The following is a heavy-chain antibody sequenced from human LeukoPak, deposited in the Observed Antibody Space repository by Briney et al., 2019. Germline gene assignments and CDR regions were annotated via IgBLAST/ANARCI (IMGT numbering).Heavy chain of an antibody. J-gene: IGHJ6*02. Sequence: GGSLRLSCAASGFTFSSYEMNWVRQAPGKGLEWVSYISSSGSTIYYADSVKGRFTISRDNAKNSLYLQMNSLRAEDTAVYYCARGSCSWDYYYYGMDVWGQGTTVTVSS. CDR1: GFTFSSYE. CDR3: ARGSCSWDYYYYGMDV. V-gene: IGHV3-48*03. CDR2: ISSSGSTI. D-gene: IGHD6-13*01.